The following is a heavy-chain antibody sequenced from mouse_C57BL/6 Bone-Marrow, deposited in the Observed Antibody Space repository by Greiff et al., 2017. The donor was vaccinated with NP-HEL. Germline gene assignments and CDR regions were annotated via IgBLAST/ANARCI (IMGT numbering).Heavy chain of an antibody. V-gene: IGHV1-18*01. J-gene: IGHJ3*01. Sequence: VQLQQSGPELVKPGASVKIPCKASGYTFTDYNMHWVKQSHGKSLEWIGDINPNNGGTNYNQKFKGKATLTVDKSSSTAYMELRSLTSEDTAVYYCARRWTYYSNCVFAYWGQGTLVTVSA. CDR3: ARRWTYYSNCVFAY. D-gene: IGHD2-5*01. CDR1: GYTFTDYN. CDR2: INPNNGGT.